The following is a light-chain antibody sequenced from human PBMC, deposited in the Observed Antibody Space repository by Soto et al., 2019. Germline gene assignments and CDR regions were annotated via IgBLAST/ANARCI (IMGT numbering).Light chain of an antibody. J-gene: IGKJ1*01. Sequence: EIVLTQSPGTLSLSPGERATLSCSASQSISSSYLAWYQQKPGQAPRLLIYGASSRASGIPDRFSGSGSGTDFTLTISRLEPEDFAVYYCQQYGSSLWKFGQGTKVDIK. CDR3: QQYGSSLWK. CDR2: GAS. CDR1: QSISSSY. V-gene: IGKV3-20*01.